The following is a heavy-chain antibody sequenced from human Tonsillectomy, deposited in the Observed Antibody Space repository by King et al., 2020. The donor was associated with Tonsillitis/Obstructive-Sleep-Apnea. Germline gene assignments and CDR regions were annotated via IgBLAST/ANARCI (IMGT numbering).Heavy chain of an antibody. Sequence: QLVQSGGGLVQPGGSLRLSCSASGFTFSSYAMHWVRQAPGKGLEYGSAISINGGSTYYADSVKGRFTISRDNSKNTLYLQMGSLRAEDTAVYYCVKGVAVLMVYAIASAEYFQHWGQGTLVTVSS. CDR2: ISINGGST. CDR1: GFTFSSYA. D-gene: IGHD2-8*01. V-gene: IGHV3-64D*06. CDR3: VKGVAVLMVYAIASAEYFQH. J-gene: IGHJ1*01.